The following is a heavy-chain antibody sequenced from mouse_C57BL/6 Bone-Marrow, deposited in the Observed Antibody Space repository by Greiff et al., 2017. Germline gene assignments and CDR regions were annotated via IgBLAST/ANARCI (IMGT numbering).Heavy chain of an antibody. Sequence: QVQLQQPGAELVKPGASVKMSCKASGYTFTSYWITWVKQRPGQGLEWIGDIYPTSGRTNYNEKFKSKAILTVDTSSNTAYMQLSSLTSEDAAVFVYARSGPLGRSCDYWGQGTTLTVSS. J-gene: IGHJ2*01. CDR3: ARSGPLGRSCDY. D-gene: IGHD4-1*01. CDR2: IYPTSGRT. CDR1: GYTFTSYW. V-gene: IGHV1-55*01.